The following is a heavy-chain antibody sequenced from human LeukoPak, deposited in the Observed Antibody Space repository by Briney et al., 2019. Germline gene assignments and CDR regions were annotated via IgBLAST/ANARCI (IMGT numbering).Heavy chain of an antibody. V-gene: IGHV3-21*01. D-gene: IGHD3-10*01. Sequence: GGSLRLSCAASGFTFSNYNMNWVRRAPGKGLEWVSSISSSSSYIYYADSVKGRFTISRDNANNSLYLQMNSLRAEDTAVYYCAKDHYYGSGSPNYWGLGTLVTVSS. CDR3: AKDHYYGSGSPNY. CDR1: GFTFSNYN. CDR2: ISSSSSYI. J-gene: IGHJ4*02.